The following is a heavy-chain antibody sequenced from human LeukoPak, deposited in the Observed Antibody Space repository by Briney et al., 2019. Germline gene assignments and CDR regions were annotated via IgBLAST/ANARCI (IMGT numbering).Heavy chain of an antibody. Sequence: PSETLSLTCTVSGGSISSYYWSWIRQPPGKGLEWIGYIYYSGSTNYNPSLKSRVTILVDTSKNQFSLKLSSVTAADTAVYYCARRGPDYDFWSGYPLVYYYYGMDVWGQGTTVTVSS. D-gene: IGHD3-3*01. V-gene: IGHV4-59*08. CDR3: ARRGPDYDFWSGYPLVYYYYGMDV. CDR1: GGSISSYY. J-gene: IGHJ6*02. CDR2: IYYSGST.